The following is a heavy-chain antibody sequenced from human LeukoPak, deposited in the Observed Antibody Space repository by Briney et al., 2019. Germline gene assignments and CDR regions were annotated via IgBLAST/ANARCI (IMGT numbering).Heavy chain of an antibody. CDR3: ARAWVTSPPYYYYGMDV. D-gene: IGHD4-23*01. V-gene: IGHV4-59*01. J-gene: IGHJ6*02. CDR2: NSYSGGA. Sequence: PSETLSLTCSVSGGSIGTYFWTWIRQPPGKGLEWLGYNSYSGGANYNPSLKSQVTISVDTSKNQFSLKLSSVTAADTAVYYCARAWVTSPPYYYYGMDVWGQGTTVTVSS. CDR1: GGSIGTYF.